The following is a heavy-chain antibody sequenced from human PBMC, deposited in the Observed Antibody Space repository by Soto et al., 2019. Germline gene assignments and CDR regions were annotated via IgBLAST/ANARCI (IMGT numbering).Heavy chain of an antibody. V-gene: IGHV3-9*01. CDR1: GFTFDDYV. J-gene: IGHJ6*02. CDR2: ITWNSNRI. Sequence: PGGSLRLSCAASGFTFDDYVMHWVRQAPGKGLEWVSGITWNSNRIAYADSVKGRFTISRDNAKKSLYLQMNSLRTEDTAFYYCAKGISSSWYVPGMDVWGQGTTVAVSS. CDR3: AKGISSSWYVPGMDV. D-gene: IGHD6-13*01.